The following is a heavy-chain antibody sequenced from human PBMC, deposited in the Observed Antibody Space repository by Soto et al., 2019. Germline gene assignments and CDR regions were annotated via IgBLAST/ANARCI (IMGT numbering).Heavy chain of an antibody. V-gene: IGHV4-31*03. J-gene: IGHJ5*02. Sequence: QVQLQESGPGLVKPSQTLSLTCTVSGGSISSGGYYWNWIRQHPGKGLEWIGYIYYIGSTYYTPSLKSRVTISLDTSKTQFSLRLSSVTAADTAVYYCARSVFPWGQGTLVTVSS. CDR1: GGSISSGGYY. CDR3: ARSVFP. CDR2: IYYIGST.